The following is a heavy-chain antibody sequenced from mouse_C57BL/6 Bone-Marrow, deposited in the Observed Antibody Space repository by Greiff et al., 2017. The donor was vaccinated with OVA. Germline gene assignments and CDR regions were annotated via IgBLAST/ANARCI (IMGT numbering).Heavy chain of an antibody. CDR2: IYPGSGNT. Sequence: VKLVESGAELVRPGASVKLSCKASGYTFTDYYINWVKQRPGQGLEWIARIYPGSGNTYYNEKFKGKATLTAEKSSSTAYMQLSSLTSEDSAVYFCGRSTMVTTWYFDVWGTGTTVTVSS. CDR3: GRSTMVTTWYFDV. V-gene: IGHV1-76*01. CDR1: GYTFTDYY. D-gene: IGHD2-2*01. J-gene: IGHJ1*03.